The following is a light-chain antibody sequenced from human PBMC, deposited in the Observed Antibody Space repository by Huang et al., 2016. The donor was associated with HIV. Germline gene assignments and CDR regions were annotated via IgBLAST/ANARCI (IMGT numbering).Light chain of an antibody. J-gene: IGKJ1*01. V-gene: IGKV3-15*01. CDR2: ATS. Sequence: EIVMTQSPVTLSVSPGETATLSCRASQSVGHKLAWYQQKPGQSPRLLIDATSTRASGIPGRFSGSGSGTEFSLSISTLEPEDSAVYYCQQYEKWPPWTFGQGTKVEVK. CDR1: QSVGHK. CDR3: QQYEKWPPWT.